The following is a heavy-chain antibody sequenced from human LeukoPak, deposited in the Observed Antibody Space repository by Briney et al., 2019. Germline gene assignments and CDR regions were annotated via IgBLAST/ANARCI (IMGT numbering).Heavy chain of an antibody. D-gene: IGHD3-10*01. V-gene: IGHV3-15*01. CDR1: GFTFSSAW. Sequence: GGSLRLSCAASGFTFSSAWLSWVRQSPGKGLEWVGRIKSTTDGGTTDYAAPVKGRFTISRNDSKNTLYLQMNRLKSEDPAVYYCAARFGSGSYAHLDYWGQGTLVTVSS. CDR2: IKSTTDGGTT. CDR3: AARFGSGSYAHLDY. J-gene: IGHJ4*02.